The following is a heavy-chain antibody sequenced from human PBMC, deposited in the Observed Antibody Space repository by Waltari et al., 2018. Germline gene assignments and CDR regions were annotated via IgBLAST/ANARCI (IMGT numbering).Heavy chain of an antibody. Sequence: QVQLVESGGGVVQPGRSLRLSCGACGFTFRHYAMHWVRQAPGKGLEWVAVISYDGSNKYYADSVKGRFTISRDNSKNTLYLQMNSLRAEDTAVYYCAREGVTIFGVVPGDIWGQGTMVTVSS. CDR3: AREGVTIFGVVPGDI. CDR2: ISYDGSNK. CDR1: GFTFRHYA. D-gene: IGHD3-3*01. V-gene: IGHV3-30-3*01. J-gene: IGHJ3*02.